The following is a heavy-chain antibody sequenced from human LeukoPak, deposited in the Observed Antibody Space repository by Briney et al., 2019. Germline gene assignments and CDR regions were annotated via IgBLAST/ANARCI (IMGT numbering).Heavy chain of an antibody. J-gene: IGHJ6*03. CDR3: ARVSVPGGTMVRGVLNYYYYMDV. Sequence: KSSETLSLTCTVSGGSISSSSYYWGWIRQPPGKGLEWIGNIFYSGSTYYNPSLKSRVTISVDTSNNHFSLKLSSVTAADTAVYYCARVSVPGGTMVRGVLNYYYYMDVWGKGTTVTVSS. D-gene: IGHD3-10*01. CDR1: GGSISSSSYY. CDR2: IFYSGST. V-gene: IGHV4-39*02.